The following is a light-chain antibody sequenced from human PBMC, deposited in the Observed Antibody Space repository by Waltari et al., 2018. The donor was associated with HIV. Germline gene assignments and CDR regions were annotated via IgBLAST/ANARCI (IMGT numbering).Light chain of an antibody. CDR3: AAWDDSLSGRV. V-gene: IGLV1-47*01. CDR2: WDN. Sequence: QSVLTQPPSASGTPGQRVTIYCSGSNSNIGINYVYWYQQLPGTAPKLLIYWDNPLPSGVPGRFSGSKSGTSASLAISGLRSEDEADYYCAAWDDSLSGRVFGGGTNLTVL. CDR1: NSNIGINY. J-gene: IGLJ3*02.